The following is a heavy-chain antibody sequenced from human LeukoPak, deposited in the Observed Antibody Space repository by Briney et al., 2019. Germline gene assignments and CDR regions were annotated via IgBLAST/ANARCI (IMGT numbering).Heavy chain of an antibody. Sequence: GGSLRLSCAASGFTFSNDWMCWVRQAPGKGLEWVANINQDESKRYYADSVKGRFTISRDNAKNSLYLQMSSLTAEDTAIYYCARDHAYRADYWGQGTLVTVSS. V-gene: IGHV3-7*01. D-gene: IGHD2-2*01. CDR3: ARDHAYRADY. J-gene: IGHJ4*02. CDR2: INQDESKR. CDR1: GFTFSNDW.